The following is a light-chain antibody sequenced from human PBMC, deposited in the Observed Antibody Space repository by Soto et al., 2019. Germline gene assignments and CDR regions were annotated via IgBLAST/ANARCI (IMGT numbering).Light chain of an antibody. CDR2: DAS. CDR3: QWRSDLPPRVT. CDR1: ESSGNY. J-gene: IGKJ4*01. V-gene: IGKV3-11*01. Sequence: EVVLTQSPATLSLSPGERATLSCRASESSGNYLAWYQQKLGQAPKLLIYDASHRAIGIPGRFSGDGSGTDFTLTISSLEPEDFAVYYCQWRSDLPPRVTFGGGTKVEIK.